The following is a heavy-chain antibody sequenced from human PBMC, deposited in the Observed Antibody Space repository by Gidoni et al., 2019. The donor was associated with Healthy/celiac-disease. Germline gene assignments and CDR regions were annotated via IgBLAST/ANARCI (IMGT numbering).Heavy chain of an antibody. CDR1: GFTFSSYA. CDR3: ARSPVAARRAYGDYVGGSFDY. Sequence: EVQLLESGGGLVQPGGSLRLSCAASGFTFSSYAMSWVRQAPGKGLEWVSAISGSGGSTYYADSVKGRFTISRDNSKNTLYLQMNSLRAEDTAVYYCARSPVAARRAYGDYVGGSFDYWGQGTLVTVSS. CDR2: ISGSGGST. D-gene: IGHD4-17*01. V-gene: IGHV3-23*01. J-gene: IGHJ4*02.